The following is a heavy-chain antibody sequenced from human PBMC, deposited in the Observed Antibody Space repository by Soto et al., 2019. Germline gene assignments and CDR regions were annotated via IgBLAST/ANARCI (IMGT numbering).Heavy chain of an antibody. V-gene: IGHV3-30*18. Sequence: QVQLVESGGGVVQPGRSLRLSCAASGFTFSSYGMHWVRQAPGKGLEWVAVISYDGSNKYYADSVKGRFTISRDNSKNTLYLQMHSLRAEDTAVYYCAKERDIVVVVAPLDYWRQGTLVTVSS. CDR1: GFTFSSYG. CDR2: ISYDGSNK. CDR3: AKERDIVVVVAPLDY. J-gene: IGHJ4*02. D-gene: IGHD2-15*01.